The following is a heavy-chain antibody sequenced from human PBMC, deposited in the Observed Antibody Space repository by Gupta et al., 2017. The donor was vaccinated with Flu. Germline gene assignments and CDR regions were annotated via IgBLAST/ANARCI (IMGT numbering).Heavy chain of an antibody. D-gene: IGHD2-2*01. J-gene: IGHJ6*02. V-gene: IGHV5-51*01. Sequence: ELQLVQSGAEVKAPGESLKISCKASGYTFTNYWIAWVRQMPGKGLEWMGVIHPGDSDDKYSPSFRGRVTMSVDKSINTAYLQWNSLQASDTALYYCARRFCSGTACYAEYGRDVWGQGTTVIVSS. CDR2: IHPGDSDD. CDR1: GYTFTNYW. CDR3: ARRFCSGTACYAEYGRDV.